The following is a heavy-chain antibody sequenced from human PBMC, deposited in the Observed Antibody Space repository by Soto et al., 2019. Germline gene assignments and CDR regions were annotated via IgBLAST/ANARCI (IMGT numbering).Heavy chain of an antibody. J-gene: IGHJ6*02. CDR3: AREQPRYFDGESNYGMDV. D-gene: IGHD3-9*01. CDR1: GYTFTSYG. CDR2: ISAYNGNT. V-gene: IGHV1-18*01. Sequence: QVQLVQSGAEVKKPGASVKVSCKASGYTFTSYGISWVRQAPGQGLEWMGWISAYNGNTNYAQKLQGRVTMTTDTSTSTAYMELRSLGSDDTAVYYCAREQPRYFDGESNYGMDVWGQGTTVTVAS.